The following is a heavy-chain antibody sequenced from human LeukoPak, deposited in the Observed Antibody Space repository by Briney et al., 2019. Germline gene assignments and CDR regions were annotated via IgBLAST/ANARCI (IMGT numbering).Heavy chain of an antibody. D-gene: IGHD3-3*01. CDR1: GFTFSDYY. Sequence: GGSLRLSCAASGFTFSDYYMSWIRQAPGKGLEWVSYISSSGSTIYCADSVKGRFTISRDNAKNSLYLQMNSLRAEDTAVYYCARDYYDFWSGYIQPWGQGTLVTVSS. CDR2: ISSSGSTI. V-gene: IGHV3-11*04. CDR3: ARDYYDFWSGYIQP. J-gene: IGHJ4*02.